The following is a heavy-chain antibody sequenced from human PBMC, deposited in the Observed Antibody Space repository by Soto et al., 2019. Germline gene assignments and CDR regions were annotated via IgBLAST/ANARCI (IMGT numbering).Heavy chain of an antibody. J-gene: IGHJ4*02. V-gene: IGHV4-61*01. D-gene: IGHD3-22*01. CDR3: ARLGGYYQAFDQ. CDR2: IYYSGST. Sequence: LETLSLTCTVSGGSVSSGSYYWSWIRQPPGKGLEWIGYIYYSGSTNYNPSLKSRVTISLDTSKNQFSLILNSVTAADTAVYYCARLGGYYQAFDQWGQGSLVTVSS. CDR1: GGSVSSGSYY.